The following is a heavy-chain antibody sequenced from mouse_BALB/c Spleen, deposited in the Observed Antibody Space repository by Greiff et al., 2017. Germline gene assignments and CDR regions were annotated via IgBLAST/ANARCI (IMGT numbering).Heavy chain of an antibody. CDR1: GFSLTGYG. J-gene: IGHJ4*01. Sequence: VHLVESGPGLVAPSQSLSITCTVSGFSLTGYGVNWVRQPPGKGLEWLGMIWGDGSIDYNSALKSRLSISKDNSKSQVFLKMNSLQTDDTARYYCARDRGITHYYAMDYWGQGTSVTVSS. CDR2: IWGDGSI. V-gene: IGHV2-6-7*01. D-gene: IGHD2-4*01. CDR3: ARDRGITHYYAMDY.